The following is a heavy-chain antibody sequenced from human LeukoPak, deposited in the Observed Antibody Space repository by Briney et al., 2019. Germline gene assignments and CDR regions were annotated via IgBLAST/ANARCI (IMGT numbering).Heavy chain of an antibody. V-gene: IGHV3-7*02. Sequence: GGSLRLSCAASGFTFSTYWMSRVRQAPGKGLEWVANIKEDGSETYYVDSVKGRFTISRDNAKNSLYLQMNSLRAEDTAVYYCARGRVGTMIVVVYYPLFDYWGQGTLVTVSS. CDR2: IKEDGSET. D-gene: IGHD3-22*01. CDR3: ARGRVGTMIVVVYYPLFDY. J-gene: IGHJ4*02. CDR1: GFTFSTYW.